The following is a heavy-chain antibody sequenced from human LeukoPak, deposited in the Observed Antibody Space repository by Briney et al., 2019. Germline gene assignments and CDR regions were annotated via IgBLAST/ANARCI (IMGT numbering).Heavy chain of an antibody. CDR3: ARAPEYYYDSSGYYYYYYGMDV. J-gene: IGHJ6*02. V-gene: IGHV4-59*01. CDR2: IYYSGST. D-gene: IGHD3-22*01. CDR1: GGSISSYY. Sequence: SETLSLTCTVSGGSISSYYWSWIRQPPGKGLEWIGYIYYSGSTNYNPPLKSRVTISVDTSKNQFSLKLSSVTAADTAVYYCARAPEYYYDSSGYYYYYYGMDVWGQGTTVTVSS.